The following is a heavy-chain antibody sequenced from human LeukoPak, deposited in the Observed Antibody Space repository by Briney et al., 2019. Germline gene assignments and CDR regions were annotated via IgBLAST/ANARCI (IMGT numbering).Heavy chain of an antibody. CDR1: GGSISSSSYY. J-gene: IGHJ3*02. Sequence: SETLSLTCTVSGGSISSSSYYWGWIRQPPGKGLEWIGSIYYSGSTYYNPSLKSRVTISVDTSKNQFSLKLSSVTAADTAVYYCASRSSWYRAFDIWGQGTMVTVSS. D-gene: IGHD6-13*01. V-gene: IGHV4-39*07. CDR2: IYYSGST. CDR3: ASRSSWYRAFDI.